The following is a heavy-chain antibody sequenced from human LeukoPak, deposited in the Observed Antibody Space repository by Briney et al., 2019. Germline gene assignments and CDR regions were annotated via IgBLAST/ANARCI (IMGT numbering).Heavy chain of an antibody. Sequence: ASVKVSCKASGHTFTSYAMHWVRRAPGQRLEWMGWINPGNGNTKYSQNFQGRVTITRDTSASTAYMELSSLRSEDTAVYYCARVVYCSGGSCHIFAFDIWGQGTMVTVSS. CDR3: ARVVYCSGGSCHIFAFDI. CDR1: GHTFTSYA. V-gene: IGHV1-3*01. CDR2: INPGNGNT. J-gene: IGHJ3*02. D-gene: IGHD2-15*01.